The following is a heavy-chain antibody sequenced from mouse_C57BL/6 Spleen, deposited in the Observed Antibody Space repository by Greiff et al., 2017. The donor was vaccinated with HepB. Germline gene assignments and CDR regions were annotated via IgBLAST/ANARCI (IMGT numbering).Heavy chain of an antibody. CDR3: ALITTNYFDY. CDR1: GYTFISYW. V-gene: IGHV1-55*01. D-gene: IGHD1-1*01. Sequence: VQLQESGAELVKPGASVKMSCKASGYTFISYWITWVKQRPGQGLEWIGDIYPGSGSTNYNEKFKSKATLTVDTSSSTAYMQLSSLTSEDSAVYYCALITTNYFDYWGQGTTLTVSS. CDR2: IYPGSGST. J-gene: IGHJ2*01.